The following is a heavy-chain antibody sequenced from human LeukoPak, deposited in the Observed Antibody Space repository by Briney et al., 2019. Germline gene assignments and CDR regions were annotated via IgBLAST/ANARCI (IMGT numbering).Heavy chain of an antibody. CDR3: ARGNVMYYDFWSGYYDSY. J-gene: IGHJ4*02. V-gene: IGHV3-7*01. Sequence: SGGSLRLSCAASGFTFSNYWMNWVRQAPGKGLEWVANIKEDGSDKYYVDSVKGRFTISKDNAKNSLYLQMNSLRVEDTAVYYCARGNVMYYDFWSGYYDSYWGQGTLVTVSS. CDR1: GFTFSNYW. D-gene: IGHD3-3*01. CDR2: IKEDGSDK.